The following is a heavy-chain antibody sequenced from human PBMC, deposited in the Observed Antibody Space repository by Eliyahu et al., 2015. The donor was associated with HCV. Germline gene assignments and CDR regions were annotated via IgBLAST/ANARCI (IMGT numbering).Heavy chain of an antibody. D-gene: IGHD4-17*01. CDR3: VRVYDYGDGGLAFDF. V-gene: IGHV3-72*01. CDR1: GFTFSXHY. J-gene: IGHJ3*01. Sequence: EVQLVESGGGLVQPGGSLRLSCAASGFTFSXHYMDWVRQAPGKGLEWVGRIRKKPNSYATEYAASVEGRFTISRDDSKNSLYLQMNRLKTGDTSVYYCVRVYDYGDGGLAFDFWGQGTMVTVSS. CDR2: IRKKPNSYAT.